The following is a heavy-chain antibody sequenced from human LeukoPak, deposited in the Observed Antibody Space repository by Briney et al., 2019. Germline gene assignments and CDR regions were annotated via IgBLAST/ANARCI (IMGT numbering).Heavy chain of an antibody. J-gene: IGHJ4*02. D-gene: IGHD6-19*01. CDR3: AKDRAVAGTDARYYFDY. V-gene: IGHV3-30*04. CDR1: GFTFSSYA. CDR2: ISYDGSNK. Sequence: PGGSLRLSCAASGFTFSSYAMHWVRQAPGKGLEWVAVISYDGSNKYYADSVKGRFTISRDNSKNTLYLEMNSLRADDTAVYYCAKDRAVAGTDARYYFDYWGQGTLVTVSA.